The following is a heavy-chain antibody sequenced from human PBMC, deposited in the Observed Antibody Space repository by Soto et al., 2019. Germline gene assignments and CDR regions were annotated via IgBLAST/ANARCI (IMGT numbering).Heavy chain of an antibody. V-gene: IGHV3-48*03. CDR3: VRGQWYGMGV. CDR2: ITNSNMTR. CDR1: GFTFSSYD. Sequence: EVQLVESGGGLVQPGGSLRLSCAASGFTFSSYDMNWVRQAPGKGLEWVSYITNSNMTRYYADSVKGRFTISRDNAKNSVYLQMNSLRAEDTAVYYCVRGQWYGMGVWGQGTTVTVSS. D-gene: IGHD2-8*01. J-gene: IGHJ6*02.